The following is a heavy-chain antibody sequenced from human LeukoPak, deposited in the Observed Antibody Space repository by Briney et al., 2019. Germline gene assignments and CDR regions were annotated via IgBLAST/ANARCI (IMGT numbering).Heavy chain of an antibody. J-gene: IGHJ4*02. CDR3: GRDPKLGIRGYTYGYIDY. D-gene: IGHD5-18*01. Sequence: GASVTVSCKTSGYTFTSYAISWVRQAPGQGLEWMGWINTNTGNPTYAQGFTGRYVFSLDTSVSTAYLQISGLKADDTAVYYCGRDPKLGIRGYTYGYIDYWGQGTLVTVSS. CDR1: GYTFTSYA. CDR2: INTNTGNP. V-gene: IGHV7-4-1*02.